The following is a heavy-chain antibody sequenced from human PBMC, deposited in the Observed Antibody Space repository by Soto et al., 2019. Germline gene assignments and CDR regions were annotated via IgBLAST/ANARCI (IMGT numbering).Heavy chain of an antibody. CDR1: GFTFSSYG. CDR3: ARDRVGDYYYGMDV. V-gene: IGHV3-33*01. CDR2: IWYDGSNK. D-gene: IGHD3-10*01. Sequence: TGGSLRLSCAASGFTFSSYGMHWVRQAPGKGLEWVAVIWYDGSNKYYADSVKGRFTISRDNSKNTLYLQMNSLRAEDTAVYYCARDRVGDYYYGMDVWGQGTTVTVSS. J-gene: IGHJ6*02.